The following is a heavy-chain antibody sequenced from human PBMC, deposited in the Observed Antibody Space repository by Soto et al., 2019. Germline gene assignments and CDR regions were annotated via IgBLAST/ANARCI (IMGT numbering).Heavy chain of an antibody. Sequence: EVQLLESGGGLVQPGGSLRLSCAASGFTFSTYAMTWVRQAPGKGLEWVSAISGGGDSTYYADSVKGRFTISRDNSKNTVFLQVNSLRAEDTAVYYCATRRDASYYYYGMDVWGQGTTVTVSS. J-gene: IGHJ6*02. D-gene: IGHD2-2*01. CDR2: ISGGGDST. CDR3: ATRRDASYYYYGMDV. V-gene: IGHV3-23*01. CDR1: GFTFSTYA.